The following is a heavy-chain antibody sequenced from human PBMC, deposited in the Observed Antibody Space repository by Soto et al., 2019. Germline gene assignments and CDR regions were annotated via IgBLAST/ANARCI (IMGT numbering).Heavy chain of an antibody. CDR3: ARGGWSCSGGSCLAPYYYYGMDV. Sequence: SETLSLTCTVSGGSISSYYWSWIRQPPGKGLEWIGYIYYSGSTNYNPSLKSRVTISVDTSKNQFSLKLSSVTAADTAVYYCARGGWSCSGGSCLAPYYYYGMDVWGQGTTVTVSS. J-gene: IGHJ6*02. V-gene: IGHV4-59*01. D-gene: IGHD2-15*01. CDR2: IYYSGST. CDR1: GGSISSYY.